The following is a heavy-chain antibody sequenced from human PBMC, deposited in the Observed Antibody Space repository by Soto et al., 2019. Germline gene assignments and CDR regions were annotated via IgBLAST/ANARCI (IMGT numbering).Heavy chain of an antibody. CDR1: GTTSTDYG. V-gene: IGHV3-9*02. D-gene: IGHD3-16*01. CDR3: FKEMSPGGADV. J-gene: IGHJ6*02. Sequence: ESGGGLVQPGRALRLSCAVSGTTSTDYGMHWVRQAPGKGLEWVSGVLGNNGQIGYADSVKGRFTSSRDNARHFLYLQMNSLTVEGTDLDYCFKEMSPGGADVWGQGTVVTVSS. CDR2: VLGNNGQI.